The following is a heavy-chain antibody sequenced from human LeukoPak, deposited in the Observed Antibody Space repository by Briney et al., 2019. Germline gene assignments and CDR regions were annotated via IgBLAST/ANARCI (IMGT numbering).Heavy chain of an antibody. V-gene: IGHV1-24*01. D-gene: IGHD6-6*01. Sequence: ASVKVSCKVSGYTLTELSMHWVRQAPGKGLEWMGGFDPEDGETIYAQKFQGRVTMTEDTSTDTAYMELSSLRSEDTAVYYCATGGSSSLDYYYYMDVWGKGTTVTVSS. CDR3: ATGGSSSLDYYYYMDV. J-gene: IGHJ6*03. CDR1: GYTLTELS. CDR2: FDPEDGET.